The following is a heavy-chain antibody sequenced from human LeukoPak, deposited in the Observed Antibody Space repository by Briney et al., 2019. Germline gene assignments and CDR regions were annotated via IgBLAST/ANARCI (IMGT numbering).Heavy chain of an antibody. CDR1: GFIVRSNH. CDR3: ARVERSWGGLSFDY. J-gene: IGHJ4*02. CDR2: TYSGDTT. D-gene: IGHD3-3*01. Sequence: PGGSLRLSCAAFGFIVRSNHINWVRQAPGKGLEWVSITYSGDTTYYADSVKGRFIISRDDSKNTLSLQMNDLRVEDTAVYYCARVERSWGGLSFDYWGQGTLVTVSS. V-gene: IGHV3-66*01.